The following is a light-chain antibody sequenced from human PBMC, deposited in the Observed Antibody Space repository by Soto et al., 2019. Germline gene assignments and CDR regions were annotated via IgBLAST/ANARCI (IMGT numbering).Light chain of an antibody. V-gene: IGKV3-15*01. CDR1: QSVSTN. CDR2: GAS. Sequence: EIVMTQSPATLSLSPGDRATLSCRASQSVSTNVAWYQQKAGRAPSLLIFGASTRATGVPVRFSGSGSQRQFTLTISSLQSEDFAVYYCQQYNKWPLTFGPGTKVDIK. J-gene: IGKJ3*01. CDR3: QQYNKWPLT.